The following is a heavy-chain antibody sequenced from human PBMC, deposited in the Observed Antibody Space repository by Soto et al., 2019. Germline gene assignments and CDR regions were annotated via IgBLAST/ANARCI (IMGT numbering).Heavy chain of an antibody. V-gene: IGHV3-23*01. J-gene: IGHJ4*02. CDR1: GFTFSSYA. D-gene: IGHD6-13*01. CDR2: ISGSGGST. CDR3: AKFTRRIAAAVHEFDY. Sequence: EVQLLESGGGLVQPGGSLRLSCAASGFTFSSYAMSWVRQAPGKGLEWVSAISGSGGSTYYADSVKGRFSIYRDNSKNTLYLQMNSLRDEDTAVYYCAKFTRRIAAAVHEFDYWGQGTLVTVSS.